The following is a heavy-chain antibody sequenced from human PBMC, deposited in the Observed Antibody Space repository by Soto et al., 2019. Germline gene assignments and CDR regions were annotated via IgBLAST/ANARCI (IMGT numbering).Heavy chain of an antibody. D-gene: IGHD2-15*01. Sequence: PSETLSLTCAVYGGSFSGYYWSWIRQPPGKGLEWIGEINHSGSTNYNPSLKSRVTISVDTSKNQFSLKLSSVTAADTAVYYCARGGGVGKARPQSYYFAFWGHGTLLTLSS. CDR2: INHSGST. CDR3: ARGGGVGKARPQSYYFAF. V-gene: IGHV4-34*01. J-gene: IGHJ4*01. CDR1: GGSFSGYY.